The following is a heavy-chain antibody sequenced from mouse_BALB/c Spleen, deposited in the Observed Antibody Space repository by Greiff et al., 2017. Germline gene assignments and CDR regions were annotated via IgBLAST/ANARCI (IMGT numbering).Heavy chain of an antibody. CDR2: INPYNDGT. J-gene: IGHJ1*01. Sequence: EVQLQQSGPELVKPGASVKMSCKASGYTFTSYVMHWVKQKPGQGLEWIGYINPYNDGTKYNEKFKGKATLTSDKSSSTAYMELSSLTSEDSAVYYCANGGYGNCPYWYFDVWGAGTTVTVSS. V-gene: IGHV1-14*01. D-gene: IGHD2-1*01. CDR1: GYTFTSYV. CDR3: ANGGYGNCPYWYFDV.